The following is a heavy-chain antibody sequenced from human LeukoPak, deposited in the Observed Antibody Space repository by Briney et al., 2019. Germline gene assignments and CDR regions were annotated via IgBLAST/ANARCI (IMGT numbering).Heavy chain of an antibody. Sequence: GGSLRLSCAASGFTFSSYGMHWVRQAPGKGLEWVAVIWYDGSNKYYADSVKGRFTISRDNSKNTLYLQMNSLRAEDTAVYYCARDRNAYSSYDEYGDPFDYWGQGTLVTVSS. V-gene: IGHV3-33*01. J-gene: IGHJ4*02. CDR1: GFTFSSYG. CDR3: ARDRNAYSSYDEYGDPFDY. D-gene: IGHD5-12*01. CDR2: IWYDGSNK.